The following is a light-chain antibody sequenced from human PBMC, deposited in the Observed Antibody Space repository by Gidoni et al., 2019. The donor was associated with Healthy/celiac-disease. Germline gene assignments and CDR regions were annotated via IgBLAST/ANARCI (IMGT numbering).Light chain of an antibody. Sequence: EIVLTQSPGTLSLSPGERATLSCRASQSVSSSYLAWYQQKPGQAPRFLIYGASSRATGIPDRFSGSGSGTDFTLTISRLEPEDFAVYYCQQYGSSRWTFGQGTTVEIK. J-gene: IGKJ1*01. CDR1: QSVSSSY. CDR2: GAS. CDR3: QQYGSSRWT. V-gene: IGKV3-20*01.